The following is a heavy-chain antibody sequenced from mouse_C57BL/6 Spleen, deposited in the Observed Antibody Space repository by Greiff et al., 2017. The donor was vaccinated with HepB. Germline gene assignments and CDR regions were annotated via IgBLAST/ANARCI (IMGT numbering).Heavy chain of an antibody. CDR3: ARDITYYGSSYWYFDV. Sequence: EVQLQQPGPELVKPGDSVKISCKASGYSFTGYFMNWVMQSHGKSLEWIGRINPYNGDTFYNQKFKGKATLTVDKSSSTAHMELRSLTSEDSAVYYCARDITYYGSSYWYFDVWGTGTTVTVSS. CDR1: GYSFTGYF. V-gene: IGHV1-20*01. D-gene: IGHD1-1*01. CDR2: INPYNGDT. J-gene: IGHJ1*03.